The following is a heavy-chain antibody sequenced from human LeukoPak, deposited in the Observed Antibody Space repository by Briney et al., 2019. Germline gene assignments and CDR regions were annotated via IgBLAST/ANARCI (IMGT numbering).Heavy chain of an antibody. J-gene: IGHJ4*02. CDR3: ARDRGYFVFDY. CDR2: IKEDGSDK. Sequence: RGSLRLSCAASGFTFSRFWMTWVRQAPGKGLEWVANIKEDGSDKYYVDSVKGRFTVSRDNAKNSLYLQMNSLRDEDTAVYYCARDRGYFVFDYWGQGTLVTVSS. CDR1: GFTFSRFW. D-gene: IGHD3-10*01. V-gene: IGHV3-7*01.